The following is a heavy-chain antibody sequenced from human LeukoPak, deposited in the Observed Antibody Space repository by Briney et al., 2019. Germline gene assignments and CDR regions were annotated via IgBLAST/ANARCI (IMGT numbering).Heavy chain of an antibody. V-gene: IGHV3-7*01. CDR2: IKQEGTEK. CDR1: GFTFSRYW. D-gene: IGHD6-19*01. CDR3: ARADDMSIAVAGFDF. J-gene: IGHJ4*02. Sequence: PRGSLRLSCAASGFTFSRYWMTWVRQAPGKGLEWLANIKQEGTEKYYVDSVKGRFTISRDNTKKSLYLQMTSLRVEDTAVYYCARADDMSIAVAGFDFWGQGTLVTVSS.